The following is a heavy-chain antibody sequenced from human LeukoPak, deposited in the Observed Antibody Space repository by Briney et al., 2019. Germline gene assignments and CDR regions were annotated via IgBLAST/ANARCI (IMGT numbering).Heavy chain of an antibody. CDR3: ARGPRYSSSSYYFDY. CDR1: GFTFSSYA. V-gene: IGHV3-64*01. Sequence: GGSLRLSCAASGFTFSSYAMHWVRQAPGKGLEYVSAISSNGGSTYYANSVKGRFTISRDNSKTTLYLQMGSLRAEDMAVYYCARGPRYSSSSYYFDYWGQGTLVTVSS. J-gene: IGHJ4*02. CDR2: ISSNGGST. D-gene: IGHD6-6*01.